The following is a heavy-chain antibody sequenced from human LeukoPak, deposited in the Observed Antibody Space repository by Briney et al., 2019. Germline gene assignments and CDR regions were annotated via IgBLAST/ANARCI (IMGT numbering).Heavy chain of an antibody. V-gene: IGHV1-2*02. CDR2: INPNSGGT. CDR3: ARDRITDCSTTSCTIANWFDP. J-gene: IGHJ5*02. D-gene: IGHD2-2*01. CDR1: GYTFIDYY. Sequence: APVKASCTASGYTFIDYYMHWVRQAPGQGLEWMGWINPNSGGTDYAQKFQGRVTMTRDTSIDTAYMELSRLTSDDTAVYYCARDRITDCSTTSCTIANWFDPWGQGTLVTVSS.